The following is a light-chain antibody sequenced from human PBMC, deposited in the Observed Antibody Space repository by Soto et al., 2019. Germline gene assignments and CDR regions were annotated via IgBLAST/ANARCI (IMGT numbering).Light chain of an antibody. CDR3: QQYAASPRT. CDR1: QSIGNNY. V-gene: IGKV3-20*01. Sequence: EIVLTQSPGTLSLSPRERATLSCRASQSIGNNYLAWYQHKPGQAPRLLIYGASNRAPGIPDRFSGSGSGTDFTLTIRRLGPEDCAIYYCQQYAASPRTFGQGTQVEVK. CDR2: GAS. J-gene: IGKJ1*01.